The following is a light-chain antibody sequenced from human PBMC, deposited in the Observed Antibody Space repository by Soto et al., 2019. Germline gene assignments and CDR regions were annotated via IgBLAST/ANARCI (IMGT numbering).Light chain of an antibody. Sequence: EVVLTQSPATLSLSPGERATLSCRASQSVKNFLAWYQQKPDQAPRLLIFDASNRATAIPARFSGSGSGTDFTLTISALEPEDLGVYYCQQRNNWPFTFGPGTKVDIK. J-gene: IGKJ3*01. CDR3: QQRNNWPFT. V-gene: IGKV3-11*01. CDR1: QSVKNF. CDR2: DAS.